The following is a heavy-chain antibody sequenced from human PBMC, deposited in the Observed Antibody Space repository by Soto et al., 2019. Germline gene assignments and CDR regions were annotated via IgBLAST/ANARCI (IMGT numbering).Heavy chain of an antibody. CDR2: IRGSGGST. CDR3: AKDTGYDSSGSDY. Sequence: EVQLLESGGGLVQPGGSLRLSCAASGFTFSNYAMSWARQAPGKGLEWVSAIRGSGGSTNYADSVKGRFTISRDTSKNMVFLQMNSLRAEDTAVYYCAKDTGYDSSGSDYWGQGTLVTVSS. V-gene: IGHV3-23*01. CDR1: GFTFSNYA. J-gene: IGHJ4*02. D-gene: IGHD3-22*01.